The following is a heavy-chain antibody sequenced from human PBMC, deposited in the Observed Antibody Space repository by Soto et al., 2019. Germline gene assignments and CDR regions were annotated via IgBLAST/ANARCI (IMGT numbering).Heavy chain of an antibody. D-gene: IGHD3-3*01. CDR3: YTEHTLFMAH. CDR1: GLTFSNAW. V-gene: IGHV3-15*01. Sequence: EAPLVESGGGLVTPGESLRLSCVASGLTFSNAWMSWVRQAPGKGLEWIGRITSKSAGETTAYAAPVTGRFTVSRDDLKNTLYLQVNSLKTEDTGIYYCYTEHTLFMAHWGQGTLVTVSS. CDR2: ITSKSAGETT. J-gene: IGHJ4*02.